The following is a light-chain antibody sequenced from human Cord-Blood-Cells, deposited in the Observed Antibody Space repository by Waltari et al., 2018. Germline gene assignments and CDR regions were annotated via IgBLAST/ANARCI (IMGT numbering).Light chain of an antibody. Sequence: EIVMTQSPATLSVSPGERATLPCKASQSVSSNLAWYQQKPGQAPRLHIYGASTRATGIPARFSGSGSGTEFTLTISSLQSEDFAVYYCQQYNNWPPGSFGQGTKLEIK. CDR1: QSVSSN. CDR3: QQYNNWPPGS. V-gene: IGKV3-15*01. J-gene: IGKJ2*03. CDR2: GAS.